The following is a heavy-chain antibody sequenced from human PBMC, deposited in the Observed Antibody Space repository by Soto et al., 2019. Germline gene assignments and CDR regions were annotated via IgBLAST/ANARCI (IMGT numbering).Heavy chain of an antibody. V-gene: IGHV4-34*01. CDR1: GWSFSGYY. D-gene: IGHD3-10*01. CDR3: AMSMVRGVIPYYYYYGMDV. Sequence: ASETLSLTCAVYGWSFSGYYWSVIRQPPGKGLEWIGEINHSGSTNYNPSLKSRVTISVDTSKDQFSLKLSSVTAADTAVYYCAMSMVRGVIPYYYYYGMDVWGQGTTVTVSS. CDR2: INHSGST. J-gene: IGHJ6*02.